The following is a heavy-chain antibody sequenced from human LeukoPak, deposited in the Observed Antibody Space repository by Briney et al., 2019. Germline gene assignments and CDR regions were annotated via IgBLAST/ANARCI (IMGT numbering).Heavy chain of an antibody. CDR3: ARRVVVVAARTHDY. J-gene: IGHJ4*02. V-gene: IGHV1-2*02. D-gene: IGHD2-15*01. Sequence: ASVKVSCKASGYTFTGYYMHWMRQAPGQGLEWMGWINPNSGGTNYAQKFQGRVTMTRDTSISTAYMELSRLRSDDTAVYYCARRVVVVAARTHDYWGQGTLVTVSS. CDR2: INPNSGGT. CDR1: GYTFTGYY.